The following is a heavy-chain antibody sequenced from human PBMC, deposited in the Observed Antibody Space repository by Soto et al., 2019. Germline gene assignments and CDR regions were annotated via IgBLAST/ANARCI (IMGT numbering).Heavy chain of an antibody. CDR1: GGSFSGYY. D-gene: IGHD3-10*01. J-gene: IGHJ6*02. V-gene: IGHV4-34*01. Sequence: SEALSLTCAVYGGSFSGYYWSWIRQPPGKGLEWIGEINHSGSTNYNPSLKSRVTISVDTSKNQFSLKLSSVTAADTAVYYCARGLWFGELLPFLDYYYGMDVWGQGTTVTVYS. CDR3: ARGLWFGELLPFLDYYYGMDV. CDR2: INHSGST.